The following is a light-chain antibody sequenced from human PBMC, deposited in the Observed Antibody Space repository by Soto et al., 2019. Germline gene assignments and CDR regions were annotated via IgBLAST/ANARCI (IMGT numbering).Light chain of an antibody. V-gene: IGKV1-39*01. CDR3: QQSYSTPF. CDR2: AAS. J-gene: IGKJ3*01. CDR1: QSISSY. Sequence: TLYPPFLCLCVRETVSITVWASQSISSYLNWYQQKPGKAPKLLIYAASSLQSGVPSRFSGSGSGTDFTLTISSLEDEDFATYYCQQSYSTPFFGPGTKVDIK.